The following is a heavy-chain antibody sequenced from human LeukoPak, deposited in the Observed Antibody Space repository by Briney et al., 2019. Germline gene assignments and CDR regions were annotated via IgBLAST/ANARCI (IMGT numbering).Heavy chain of an antibody. CDR2: IYHSGST. D-gene: IGHD3-3*01. J-gene: IGHJ3*02. CDR1: GGSISSGGYY. V-gene: IGHV4-30-2*01. Sequence: SQTLSLTCTISGGSISSGGYYWSWIRQPPGKGLEWIGYIYHSGSTYYNPSLKSRVTISVDRSKNQFSLKLSSVTAADTAVYYCAREPNDFWVRKAFDIWGQGTMVTVSS. CDR3: AREPNDFWVRKAFDI.